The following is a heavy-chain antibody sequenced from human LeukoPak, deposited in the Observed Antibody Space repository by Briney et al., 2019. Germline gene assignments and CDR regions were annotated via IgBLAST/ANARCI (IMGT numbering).Heavy chain of an antibody. CDR3: TTIHY. V-gene: IGHV3-30*12. Sequence: PGGSLRLSCAASGCPISSWPVDWVRQAPGRGLEWITTISHDGSQTYYADSVKGRFIISRDNSKNTLSLQMNSLRVEDTGMYYCTTIHYWGQGTLITVSS. CDR2: ISHDGSQT. CDR1: GCPISSWP. J-gene: IGHJ4*02.